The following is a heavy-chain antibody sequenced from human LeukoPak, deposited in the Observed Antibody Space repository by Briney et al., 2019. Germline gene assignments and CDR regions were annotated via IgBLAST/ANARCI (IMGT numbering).Heavy chain of an antibody. CDR3: AAYCSSTSCYRHYDAFDI. CDR2: IIPIFGTA. CDR1: GGTFSSYA. J-gene: IGHJ3*02. V-gene: IGHV1-69*15. Sequence: GSSVKVSCKASGGTFSSYAIGWVRQAPGQGLEWMGRIIPIFGTANYAQKFQGRVTITADESTSTAYMELSSLRSEDTAVYYCAAYCSSTSCYRHYDAFDIWGQGTMVTVSS. D-gene: IGHD2-2*01.